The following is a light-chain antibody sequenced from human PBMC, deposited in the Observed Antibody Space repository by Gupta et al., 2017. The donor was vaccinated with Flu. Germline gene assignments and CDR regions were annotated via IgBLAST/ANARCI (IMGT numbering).Light chain of an antibody. CDR2: KDS. CDR1: ALPRQF. Sequence: SYALTQPPSVSVSPGQTATITCSGDALPRQFGYWYPQKPGQAPLLVVYKDSKRPAGIPERFSGAGSATTVTLTISGAAEEEEADYYSLSTDTSGVWVFGGGTKLTVL. CDR3: LSTDTSGVWV. J-gene: IGLJ3*02. V-gene: IGLV3-25*02.